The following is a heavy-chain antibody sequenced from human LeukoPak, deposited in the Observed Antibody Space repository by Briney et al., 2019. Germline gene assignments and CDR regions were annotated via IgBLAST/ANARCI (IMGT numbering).Heavy chain of an antibody. J-gene: IGHJ4*02. CDR2: IKPDGSEK. Sequence: GGSLRLSCAVSGFTFSSYWMNWVRQAPGKGLEWVANIKPDGSEKFYVDSVKGRFTVSRDNAKNSLYLQMNSLRAEDTAVYYCAKDLEAAGITMVRGVQIDYWGQGTLVTVSS. CDR1: GFTFSSYW. V-gene: IGHV3-7*01. D-gene: IGHD3-10*01. CDR3: AKDLEAAGITMVRGVQIDY.